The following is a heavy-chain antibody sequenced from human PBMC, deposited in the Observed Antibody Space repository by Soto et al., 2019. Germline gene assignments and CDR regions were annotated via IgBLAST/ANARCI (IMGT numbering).Heavy chain of an antibody. CDR2: ISAHNGNK. CDR3: AREPNYFDY. Sequence: QVQLVQSGAEVKKPGASVKVSCKASGYTFTSYGISWVRQAPGQGLEWMGWISAHNGNKKYAQKLQGRVTMTTDTSTSTDYMELRRLRSDDTAVYYCAREPNYFDYWGQGTLVTVSS. CDR1: GYTFTSYG. J-gene: IGHJ4*02. V-gene: IGHV1-18*01.